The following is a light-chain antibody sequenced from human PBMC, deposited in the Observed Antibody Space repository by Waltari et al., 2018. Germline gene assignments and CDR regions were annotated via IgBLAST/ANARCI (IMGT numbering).Light chain of an antibody. Sequence: SSELTQDPAVSVALGQTVRITCQGDSLRPYYAGWYQQKPGQAPLLVIYGINNRPPGIPDRFSGSRSGNTSSLTISGAQAEDEADYYCNSRDSSGNIVGFGGGTKLTVL. CDR3: NSRDSSGNIVG. CDR1: SLRPYY. J-gene: IGLJ2*01. CDR2: GIN. V-gene: IGLV3-19*01.